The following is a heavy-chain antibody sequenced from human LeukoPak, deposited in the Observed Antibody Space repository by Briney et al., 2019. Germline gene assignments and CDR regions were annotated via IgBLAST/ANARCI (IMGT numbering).Heavy chain of an antibody. J-gene: IGHJ5*02. CDR3: ARDRSSGYNWFDP. CDR1: GFTFSSYW. V-gene: IGHV3-74*01. CDR2: ISNDGSST. D-gene: IGHD3-22*01. Sequence: GGSLRLSCAASGFTFSSYWMHWVRQAPGKGLEWVPRISNDGSSTSYADSVKGRFTISRDKAKNTLYLQMNSLRAEDTAVYYCARDRSSGYNWFDPWGQGTLVTVPS.